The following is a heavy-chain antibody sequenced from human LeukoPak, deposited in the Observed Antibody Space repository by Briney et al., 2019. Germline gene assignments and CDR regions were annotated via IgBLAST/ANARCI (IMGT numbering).Heavy chain of an antibody. V-gene: IGHV3-30*18. D-gene: IGHD5-12*01. CDR2: ISYDGSNK. CDR1: GFTFSSYG. CDR3: AKAPRDIVATVFFDY. Sequence: GGSLRLSCAASGFTFSSYGRHWVRQAPGKGLEWVAVISYDGSNKYYADSVKGRFTISRDNSKNTLYLQMNSLRAEDTAVYYCAKAPRDIVATVFFDYWGQGTLVTVSS. J-gene: IGHJ4*02.